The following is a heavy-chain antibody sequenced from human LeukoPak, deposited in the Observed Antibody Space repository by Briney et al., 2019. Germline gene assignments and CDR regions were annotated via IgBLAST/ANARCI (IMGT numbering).Heavy chain of an antibody. CDR3: ARGSDSPSPHAFDI. J-gene: IGHJ3*02. CDR1: GFTFSSYG. CDR2: IWYDGSNE. V-gene: IGHV3-33*01. Sequence: GGSLRLSCAASGFTFSSYGMHWVRQAPGKGLEWVAVIWYDGSNEYYADSVKGRFTISRDNSKNTLYLQMNSLRAEDTAVYYCARGSDSPSPHAFDIWGHGTMVTVSS.